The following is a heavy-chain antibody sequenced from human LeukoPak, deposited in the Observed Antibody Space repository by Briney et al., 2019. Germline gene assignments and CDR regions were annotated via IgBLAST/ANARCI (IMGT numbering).Heavy chain of an antibody. CDR2: INSDGSST. Sequence: GGSLRLSCAASGFTFSSYWMHWVRQAPGKGLVWVSRINSDGSSTSYADSVKGRFTISRDNAKNTLYLQMNSLRAEDTAVYYCAKDLVAVAGIGVYDYWGQGTLVTVSS. D-gene: IGHD6-19*01. J-gene: IGHJ4*02. CDR3: AKDLVAVAGIGVYDY. CDR1: GFTFSSYW. V-gene: IGHV3-74*01.